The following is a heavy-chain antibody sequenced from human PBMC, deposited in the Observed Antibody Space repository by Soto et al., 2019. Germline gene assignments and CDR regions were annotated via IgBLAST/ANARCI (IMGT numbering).Heavy chain of an antibody. Sequence: ESGGGLVQPGGSLRISCAASGFTFGSYSKNWVRQAPGKGLEWVSYIDILSTTIYYADSVKGRFTISRDNAKNSLYLQVNSLRAEDTAVYYCARSVGTIFGVVITRFDYWGQGTLVTVSS. V-gene: IGHV3-48*01. CDR3: ARSVGTIFGVVITRFDY. CDR2: IDILSTTI. D-gene: IGHD3-3*01. CDR1: GFTFGSYS. J-gene: IGHJ4*02.